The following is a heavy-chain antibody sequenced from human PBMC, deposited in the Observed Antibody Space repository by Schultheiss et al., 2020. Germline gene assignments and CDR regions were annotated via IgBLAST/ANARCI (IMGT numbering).Heavy chain of an antibody. CDR2: IYPGDSDT. Sequence: GESLKISCKGSGYSFTSYWIGWVRQMPGKGLEWMGIIYPGDSDTRYSPSFQGQVTISADKSISTAYLQWSSLKASDTAMYYCASNTAMAYDAFDIWGQGTMVTVSS. D-gene: IGHD5-18*01. J-gene: IGHJ3*02. CDR1: GYSFTSYW. V-gene: IGHV5-51*01. CDR3: ASNTAMAYDAFDI.